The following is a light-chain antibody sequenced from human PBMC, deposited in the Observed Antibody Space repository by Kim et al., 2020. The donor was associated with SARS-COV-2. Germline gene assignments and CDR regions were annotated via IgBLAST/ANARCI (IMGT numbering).Light chain of an antibody. Sequence: YVGDRVTITCRDSQDSSSWLAWYHKKPGQAPKVLIYAASSWQSGVPSRFSGSGSGTDFTLTINNLQPEDFATYFCPQANNFPGFTFGPGTKVDIK. CDR3: PQANNFPGFT. J-gene: IGKJ3*01. CDR1: QDSSSW. CDR2: AAS. V-gene: IGKV1D-12*01.